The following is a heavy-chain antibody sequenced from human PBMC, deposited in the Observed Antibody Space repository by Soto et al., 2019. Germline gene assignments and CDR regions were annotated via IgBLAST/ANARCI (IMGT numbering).Heavy chain of an antibody. J-gene: IGHJ3*02. CDR1: ARSISSYH. D-gene: IGHD6-6*01. V-gene: IGHV4-59*08. CDR2: IYYSGST. CDR3: ARLSSPGIDAFNI. Sequence: SETLSLTCTVSARSISSYHWTWIRQPPGKGLEWIGYIYYSGSTNYNPSLKSRVTISVDTPKNQFSLKLSSVTAADTAVYYCARLSSPGIDAFNIWGQGTMVTVSS.